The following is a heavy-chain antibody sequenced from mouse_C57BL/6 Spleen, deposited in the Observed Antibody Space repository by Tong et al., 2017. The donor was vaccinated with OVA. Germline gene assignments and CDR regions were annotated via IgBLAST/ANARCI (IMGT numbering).Heavy chain of an antibody. J-gene: IGHJ4*01. CDR2: IDPNSGGT. CDR3: AKFYYSNHYAMDY. Sequence: VQLQESGAELVKPGASVKLSCKASGYTFTSYWMHWVKQRPGRGLEWIGRIDPNSGGTKYNEKFKSKATLTVDKPYSTAYMQLSSLTSEDSAVYYCAKFYYSNHYAMDYWGQGTSVTVSS. V-gene: IGHV1-72*01. D-gene: IGHD2-5*01. CDR1: GYTFTSYW.